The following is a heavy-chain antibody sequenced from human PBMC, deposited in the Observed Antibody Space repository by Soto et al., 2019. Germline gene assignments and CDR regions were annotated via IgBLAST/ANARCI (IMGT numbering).Heavy chain of an antibody. D-gene: IGHD3-9*01. J-gene: IGHJ3*02. Sequence: GGSLRLSCAASGFICSSYDMSWVRQAPGKGLEWVSTILVGGSTHYEDSVKGRFTISRDRSKNTVYLQMNSLTAGDTAMYYCAKATATGRGAFDICGQGTMVTVSS. CDR2: ILVGGST. V-gene: IGHV3-23*01. CDR3: AKATATGRGAFDI. CDR1: GFICSSYD.